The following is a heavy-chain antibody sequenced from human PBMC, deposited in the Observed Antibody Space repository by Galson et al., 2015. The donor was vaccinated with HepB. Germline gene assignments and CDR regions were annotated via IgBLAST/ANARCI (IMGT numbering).Heavy chain of an antibody. CDR3: ARGVLAARPYYYYMDV. V-gene: IGHV1-69*13. D-gene: IGHD6-6*01. CDR1: GGTFSSYA. J-gene: IGHJ6*03. CDR2: IIPIFGTA. Sequence: SVKVSCKASGGTFSSYAISWVRQAPGQGLEWMGGIIPIFGTANYAQKFQGRVTITADESTSTAYMELSSLRSEDTAVYYCARGVLAARPYYYYMDVWGKGTTVTVSS.